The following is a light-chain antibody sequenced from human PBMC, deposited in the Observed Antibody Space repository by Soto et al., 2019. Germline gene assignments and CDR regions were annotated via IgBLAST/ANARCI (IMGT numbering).Light chain of an antibody. CDR3: RQYGNSPIT. CDR1: QTVSNK. J-gene: IGKJ5*01. V-gene: IGKV3-20*01. CDR2: DTS. Sequence: EILLTQSPGTLSLSPGERATLSCRASQTVSNKLAWYQHKPGQAPRLLIYDTSSRATGIPDRFSGSGSGTDFTLTISRLEPEDFAVYYCRQYGNSPITFGQGTRLEIK.